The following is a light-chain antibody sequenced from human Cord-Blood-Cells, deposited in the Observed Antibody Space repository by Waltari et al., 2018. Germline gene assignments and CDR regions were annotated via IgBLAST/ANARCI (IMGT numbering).Light chain of an antibody. Sequence: NFMLTQPHSVSESPGKTVTISCTRSSGSIASNYVQWYQQRPGSSPTTVIYRGNQRPSGVPDRFSGSIDSSSNSASLTISGLKTEDEADYYCQSYDSSNRVFGGGTKLTVL. V-gene: IGLV6-57*01. CDR2: RGN. J-gene: IGLJ3*02. CDR1: SGSIASNY. CDR3: QSYDSSNRV.